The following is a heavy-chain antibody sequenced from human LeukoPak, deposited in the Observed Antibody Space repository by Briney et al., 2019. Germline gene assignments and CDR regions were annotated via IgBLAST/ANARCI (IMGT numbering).Heavy chain of an antibody. J-gene: IGHJ3*02. D-gene: IGHD1-26*01. CDR3: ARGIVGALDAFDI. CDR2: IYSGGST. CDR1: GFTVSSNY. V-gene: IGHV3-66*01. Sequence: GGSLRLSCAASGFTVSSNYMSWVRQAPGKGLEWVSVIYSGGSTYYADSVKGRFTISRDNSKNTLYLQMDSLRAEDTAVYYCARGIVGALDAFDIWGQGTMVTVSS.